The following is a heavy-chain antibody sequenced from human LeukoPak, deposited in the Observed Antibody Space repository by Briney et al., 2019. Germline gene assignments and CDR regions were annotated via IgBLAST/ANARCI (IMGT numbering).Heavy chain of an antibody. CDR2: IIPIFGTA. CDR3: AILRWGGNPLDAFDI. D-gene: IGHD4-23*01. CDR1: GGTFSSYA. J-gene: IGHJ3*02. V-gene: IGHV1-69*05. Sequence: GASVKVSCKASGGTFSSYAISWVRQAPGQGLEWMGRIIPIFGTANYAQKFQGRVTITTDEPTSTAYMELSSLRSEDTAVYYCAILRWGGNPLDAFDIWGQGTMVTVSS.